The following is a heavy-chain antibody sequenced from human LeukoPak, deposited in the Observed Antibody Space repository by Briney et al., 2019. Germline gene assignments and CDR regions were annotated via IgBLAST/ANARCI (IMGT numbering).Heavy chain of an antibody. CDR1: GGSISSYY. D-gene: IGHD6-6*01. V-gene: IGHV4-59*08. CDR3: ARRETVRCSSSQWAFDI. CDR2: IYSSGTT. Sequence: SETLSLTCTVSGGSISSYYWSWIRQPPGKALEWIGYIYSSGTTNYNTSLKSRVTISVDTSKNQFSLQLSSVTAADTAVYYCARRETVRCSSSQWAFDIWGQGTMVTVSS. J-gene: IGHJ3*02.